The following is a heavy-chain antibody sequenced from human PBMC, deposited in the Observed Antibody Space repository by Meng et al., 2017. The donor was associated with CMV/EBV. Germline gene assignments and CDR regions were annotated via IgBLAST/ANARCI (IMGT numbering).Heavy chain of an antibody. D-gene: IGHD3-22*01. V-gene: IGHV3-30*02. CDR3: AKRSNGYWDYYYYYGMDV. J-gene: IGHJ6*02. CDR1: GFTFSSYG. Sequence: GSLLKISCAASGFTFSSYGMHWVRQAPGKGLEWVAFIRYDGSNKYYADSVKGRFTISRDNSKNTLYLQMNSLRAEDTAVYYCAKRSNGYWDYYYYYGMDVWGQGTTVTVSS. CDR2: IRYDGSNK.